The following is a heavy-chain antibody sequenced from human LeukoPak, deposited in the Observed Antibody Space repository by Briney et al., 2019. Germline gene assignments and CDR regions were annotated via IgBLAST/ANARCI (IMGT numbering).Heavy chain of an antibody. V-gene: IGHV4-34*01. J-gene: IGHJ4*02. CDR1: GGSFSGYY. D-gene: IGHD3-3*01. CDR3: ARGSYYDFWDGPAIFPGRFEY. Sequence: SETLSLTCAVYGGSFSGYYWSWIRQPPGKGLEWIGEINHSGSTNYNPSLKSRVTISVDTSKNQFSLKLSSVTAADTAVYYCARGSYYDFWDGPAIFPGRFEYWGQGTLVNGSS. CDR2: INHSGST.